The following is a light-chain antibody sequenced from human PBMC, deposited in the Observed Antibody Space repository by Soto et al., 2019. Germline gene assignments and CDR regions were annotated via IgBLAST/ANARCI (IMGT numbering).Light chain of an antibody. CDR2: AAS. J-gene: IGKJ2*01. CDR1: RSLSSSY. V-gene: IGKV3-20*01. Sequence: EIVLTQSPGRLSLSPGERATVSCRASRSLSSSYVVWYQQKPGQAPRLLIYAASRRATGIPDRFSGSGSATEYTLTISRLEPDDFAVYYCQQQGTFGQGTKLEIK. CDR3: QQQGT.